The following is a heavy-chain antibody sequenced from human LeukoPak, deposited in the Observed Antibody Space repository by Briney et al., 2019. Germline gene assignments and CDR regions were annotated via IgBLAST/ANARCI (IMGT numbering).Heavy chain of an antibody. Sequence: GGSLRLSCAASGFTFSSYWMHWVRQGPDKGLLWVARVRTDGSDIVYADSVKGRFTISRDNAKNTLYLQMNSLRAEDTAVYYCARDGGAMIVVVTHFDYWGQGTLVTVSS. V-gene: IGHV3-74*01. D-gene: IGHD3-22*01. CDR2: VRTDGSDI. CDR1: GFTFSSYW. J-gene: IGHJ4*02. CDR3: ARDGGAMIVVVTHFDY.